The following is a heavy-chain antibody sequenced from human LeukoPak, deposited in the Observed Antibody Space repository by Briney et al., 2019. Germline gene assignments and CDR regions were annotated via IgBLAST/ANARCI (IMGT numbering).Heavy chain of an antibody. CDR1: GFTFSGSA. Sequence: PGGSLRLCCAASGFTFSGSAMHWVRQASGKGLEWVGRIRSKANSYATAYAASVKGRFTISRDDSKNTAYLQMNSLKTEDTAVYYCTTLDSLRAHYYDSSGYYFDPWGQGTLVTVSS. D-gene: IGHD3-22*01. J-gene: IGHJ5*02. CDR3: TTLDSLRAHYYDSSGYYFDP. CDR2: IRSKANSYAT. V-gene: IGHV3-73*01.